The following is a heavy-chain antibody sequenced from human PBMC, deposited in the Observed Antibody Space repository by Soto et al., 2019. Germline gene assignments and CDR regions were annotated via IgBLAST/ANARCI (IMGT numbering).Heavy chain of an antibody. CDR2: IYSGGST. CDR3: ARSRRRDCSGGSCYYYYGMDV. CDR1: GFTVSSNY. J-gene: IGHJ6*02. D-gene: IGHD2-15*01. Sequence: LKISCAASGFTVSSNYMSWVRQAPGKGLEWVSVIYSGGSTYYADSVKGRFTISRDNSKNTLYLQMNSLRAEDTAVYYCARSRRRDCSGGSCYYYYGMDVWGQGTTVTVSS. V-gene: IGHV3-53*01.